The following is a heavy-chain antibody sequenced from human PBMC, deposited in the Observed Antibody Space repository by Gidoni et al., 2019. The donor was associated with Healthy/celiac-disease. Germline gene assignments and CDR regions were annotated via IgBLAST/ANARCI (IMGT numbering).Heavy chain of an antibody. D-gene: IGHD5-12*01. V-gene: IGHV3-48*01. CDR3: ARGRDGYNFDY. J-gene: IGHJ4*02. Sequence: EVQLVESGGGLVHPGGSLGLSCAASGFTFSTYSMHWVRQAPGKGLEWVSYISSSSSTIYYADSVKGRFTISRDNAKNSLYLQMNSLRAEDTAVYYCARGRDGYNFDYWGQGTLVTVSS. CDR2: ISSSSSTI. CDR1: GFTFSTYS.